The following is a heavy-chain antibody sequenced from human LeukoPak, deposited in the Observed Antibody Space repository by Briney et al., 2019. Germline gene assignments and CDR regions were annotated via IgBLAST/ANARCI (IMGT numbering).Heavy chain of an antibody. CDR1: GFTFSSYG. Sequence: GGSLRLSCAASGFTFSSYGMHWVRQAPGKGLEWVAVIWYDGSNKYYADSVKGRFIISRDNSKNTLYLQMNSLRAEDTAVYYCASDIVGAPDAFDIWGQGTMVTVSS. CDR2: IWYDGSNK. D-gene: IGHD1-26*01. CDR3: ASDIVGAPDAFDI. J-gene: IGHJ3*02. V-gene: IGHV3-33*01.